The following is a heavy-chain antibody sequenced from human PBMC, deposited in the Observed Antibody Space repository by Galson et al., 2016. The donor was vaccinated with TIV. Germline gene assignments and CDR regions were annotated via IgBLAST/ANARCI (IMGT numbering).Heavy chain of an antibody. J-gene: IGHJ4*02. D-gene: IGHD1-26*01. Sequence: SLRLSCAASGFAVSYKHMIWVRQTPGKGLEWVSLIYSSDTTSYADSVRGRFTISRGNSRNTSLLEMNSLRVEDTAIYYCAREGRGAAYPNNFDHWGQGTLVTVSS. CDR3: AREGRGAAYPNNFDH. CDR1: GFAVSYKH. CDR2: IYSSDTT. V-gene: IGHV3-53*01.